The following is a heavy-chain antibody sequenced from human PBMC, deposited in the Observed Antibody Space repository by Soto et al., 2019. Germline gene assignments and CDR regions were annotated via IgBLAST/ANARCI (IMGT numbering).Heavy chain of an antibody. Sequence: EVQLVESGGGLVQPGRSLRLSCAASGFTFDDYAMHWVRQAPGKGLEWVSGISWNSGSIGYADSVKGRFTISRDNAKNSLYLQMNSLRAEDTALYYCAKSGSSDAFDIWGQGTMVTVSS. CDR2: ISWNSGSI. V-gene: IGHV3-9*01. D-gene: IGHD1-26*01. CDR1: GFTFDDYA. CDR3: AKSGSSDAFDI. J-gene: IGHJ3*02.